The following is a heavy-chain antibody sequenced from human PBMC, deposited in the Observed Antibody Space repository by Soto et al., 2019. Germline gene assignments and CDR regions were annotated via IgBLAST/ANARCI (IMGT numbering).Heavy chain of an antibody. Sequence: GGSLRLSYAASGFTCRSFTMNWVRQAPGKGLEWVSTISSNSAYIYYTDALRGRFTISRDNAKNSLHLQINSLRAEDTAVYYCTRDASRDSSARGWFDPWGPGTLVTVS. CDR2: ISSNSAYI. D-gene: IGHD6-13*01. CDR3: TRDASRDSSARGWFDP. V-gene: IGHV3-21*01. J-gene: IGHJ5*02. CDR1: GFTCRSFT.